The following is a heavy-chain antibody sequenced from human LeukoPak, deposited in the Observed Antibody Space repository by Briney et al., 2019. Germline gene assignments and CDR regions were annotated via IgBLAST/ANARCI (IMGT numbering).Heavy chain of an antibody. V-gene: IGHV3-23*01. D-gene: IGHD4-17*01. CDR3: AKDLDDYGDYPLGAY. J-gene: IGHJ4*02. CDR2: ISGSGGST. CDR1: GFTFSSYA. Sequence: PGGSLRLSCAASGFTFSSYAMSWVRQAPGKGLEWVSAISGSGGSTYYADSVKGRFTISRDNSKYTLYLQMNSLRAEDTAVYYCAKDLDDYGDYPLGAYWGQGTLVTVSS.